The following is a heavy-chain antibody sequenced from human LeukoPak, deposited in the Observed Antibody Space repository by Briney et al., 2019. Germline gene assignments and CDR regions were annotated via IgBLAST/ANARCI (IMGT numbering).Heavy chain of an antibody. CDR2: IFYSGST. J-gene: IGHJ4*02. Sequence: SETLSLTCTVSGGSINSYYWSWIRQPPGKGLEWIGYIFYSGSTNYNPSLKSRVTISVDTSKNQFSLKLSSVTAADTAIYYCARRITTSGWYKDDYLGQGTLVTVSS. D-gene: IGHD6-19*01. CDR1: GGSINSYY. CDR3: ARRITTSGWYKDDY. V-gene: IGHV4-59*08.